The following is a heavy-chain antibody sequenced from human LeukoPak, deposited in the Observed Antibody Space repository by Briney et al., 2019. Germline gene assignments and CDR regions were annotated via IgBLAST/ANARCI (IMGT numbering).Heavy chain of an antibody. J-gene: IGHJ4*02. V-gene: IGHV3-23*01. Sequence: PGGSLRLSCAASGFTFSSYAMSWVRQAPGKGLEWVSGISSSGGTTYYADSVKGRFTISRDNSKNTLYLQMNSLRAEDTAVYYCAKDLLYSDVWGSYRPNPLDYWGQGTLVTVSS. CDR1: GFTFSSYA. CDR3: AKDLLYSDVWGSYRPNPLDY. D-gene: IGHD3-16*02. CDR2: ISSSGGTT.